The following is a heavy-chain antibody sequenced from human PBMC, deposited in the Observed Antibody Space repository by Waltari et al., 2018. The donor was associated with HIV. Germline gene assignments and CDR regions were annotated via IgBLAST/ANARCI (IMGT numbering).Heavy chain of an antibody. CDR3: ARQVVAAAPDGGDR. CDR1: GGSMDSESHY. D-gene: IGHD6-13*01. V-gene: IGHV4-39*01. Sequence: QVRLQESGPRLVKTSETLSLTCSVSGGSMDSESHYWGWIRQSPGKSLACLATVHYSGNPYYRPSLESRVTISIEKSKNQFSLKVKSVTVADTAVYYCARQVVAAAPDGGDRWGQGILVTVSS. CDR2: VHYSGNP. J-gene: IGHJ5*02.